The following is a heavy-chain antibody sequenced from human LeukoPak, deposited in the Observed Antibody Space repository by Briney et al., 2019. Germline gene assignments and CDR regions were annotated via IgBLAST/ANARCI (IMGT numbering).Heavy chain of an antibody. V-gene: IGHV3-74*01. Sequence: GGSLRLSCAASGFTFSSYGMHWVRQAPGKGLVWVSRINSDGSSTSYADSVKGRFTISRDNAKNTLYLQMNSLRAEDTAVYYCARDLYYYDSSGLLTDAFDIWGQGTMVTVSS. D-gene: IGHD3-22*01. CDR3: ARDLYYYDSSGLLTDAFDI. CDR1: GFTFSSYG. CDR2: INSDGSST. J-gene: IGHJ3*02.